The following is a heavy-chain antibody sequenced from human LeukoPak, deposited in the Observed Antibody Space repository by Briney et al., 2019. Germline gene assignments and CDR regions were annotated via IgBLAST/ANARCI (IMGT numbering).Heavy chain of an antibody. CDR1: GYTFIGHH. CDR2: INPRSGGT. Sequence: ASVKVSCKPSGYTFIGHHIHWVRQAPGQGLEWMGRINPRSGGTDYARQFQGRVTMTRDTSTNTAYMELSRLRSDETAVFYCARDPPVGQDYFDYWGQGTLVTVAS. J-gene: IGHJ4*02. CDR3: ARDPPVGQDYFDY. V-gene: IGHV1-2*06. D-gene: IGHD4-23*01.